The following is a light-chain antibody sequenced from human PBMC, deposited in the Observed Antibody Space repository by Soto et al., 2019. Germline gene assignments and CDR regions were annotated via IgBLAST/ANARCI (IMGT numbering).Light chain of an antibody. J-gene: IGLJ2*01. CDR2: EDN. V-gene: IGLV6-57*02. CDR1: SGTVVTNY. CDR3: QSSDSRNHVV. Sequence: NFMLAQPHSVSESPGKTVTISCTGSSGTVVTNYVQWYQQRPGSAPTTVIYEDNQRPSGVPDRFSGSIDRSSNSASLTISGLKTEDEAYYYCQSSDSRNHVVFGGGTKLTVL.